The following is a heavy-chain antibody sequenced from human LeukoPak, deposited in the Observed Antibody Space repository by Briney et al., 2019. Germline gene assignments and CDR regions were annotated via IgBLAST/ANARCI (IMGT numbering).Heavy chain of an antibody. Sequence: GGSLRLSCAASGFTFSDYYMSWIRQAPGKWLEWVSYISSSGSTIHYADSVKGRFTISRDNAKNSLYLRMNSLRAEDTAVYYCARYEYGDSYFDYWGQGTLATVSS. CDR2: ISSSGSTI. D-gene: IGHD4-17*01. CDR3: ARYEYGDSYFDY. V-gene: IGHV3-11*01. J-gene: IGHJ4*02. CDR1: GFTFSDYY.